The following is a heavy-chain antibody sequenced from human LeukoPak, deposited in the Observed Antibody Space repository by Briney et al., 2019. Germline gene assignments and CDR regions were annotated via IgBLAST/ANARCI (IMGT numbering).Heavy chain of an antibody. J-gene: IGHJ4*02. V-gene: IGHV4-34*01. Sequence: SETLSLTCGVFGGSFSGYSWNWIRQAPGKGLEWIGDISYTGDTNYSPSLKSRVAISMDTSKNQFSLELTSVTAADTAIYYCARVNMYSSGVDYWGQGTLVTVSS. CDR3: ARVNMYSSGVDY. CDR2: ISYTGDT. D-gene: IGHD6-19*01. CDR1: GGSFSGYS.